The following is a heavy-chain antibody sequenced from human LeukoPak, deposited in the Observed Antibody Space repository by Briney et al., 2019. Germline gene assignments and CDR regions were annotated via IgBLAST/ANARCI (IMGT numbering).Heavy chain of an antibody. V-gene: IGHV1-2*02. D-gene: IGHD3-10*01. CDR3: ASTYYYGSGSYSQRWGYYYYYMDV. J-gene: IGHJ6*03. CDR2: INPNSGGT. Sequence: ASVKVSCKASGYTFTGYYMHWVRQAPGQGLEWMGWINPNSGGTNYAQKFQGRVTMTRDTSISTAYMELSRLRSDDTAVYYCASTYYYGSGSYSQRWGYYYYYMDVWGKGTTVTISS. CDR1: GYTFTGYY.